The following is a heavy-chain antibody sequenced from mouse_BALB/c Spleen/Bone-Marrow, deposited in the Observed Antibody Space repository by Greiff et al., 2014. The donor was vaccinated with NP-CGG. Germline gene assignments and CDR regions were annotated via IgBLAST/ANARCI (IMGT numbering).Heavy chain of an antibody. CDR1: GFNIKDTY. Sequence: EVQLVESGAELVKPGASVKLSCTASGFNIKDTYMHWVKQRPEQGLEWIGRIDPANGNTKYDPKFQGKATITADTSSNTAYLQLISLTSEDTAVDYCAIYYYGSSGFAYWGQGTLVTVSA. CDR3: AIYYYGSSGFAY. J-gene: IGHJ3*01. D-gene: IGHD1-1*01. CDR2: IDPANGNT. V-gene: IGHV14-3*02.